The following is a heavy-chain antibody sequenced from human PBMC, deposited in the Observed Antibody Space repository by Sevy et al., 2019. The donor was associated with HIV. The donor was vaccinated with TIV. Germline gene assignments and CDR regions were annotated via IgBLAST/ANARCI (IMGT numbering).Heavy chain of an antibody. Sequence: GGSLRLSCAASGFTFSSYAMSWVRQAPGKGLEWVSAISGSGGSTYYADSVKGRFTISRDNSKNTRYLQMNSLRAEDTAVYYCAKGQYYDFWSGYCDYWGQGTLVTVSS. CDR1: GFTFSSYA. CDR3: AKGQYYDFWSGYCDY. D-gene: IGHD3-3*01. J-gene: IGHJ4*02. CDR2: ISGSGGST. V-gene: IGHV3-23*01.